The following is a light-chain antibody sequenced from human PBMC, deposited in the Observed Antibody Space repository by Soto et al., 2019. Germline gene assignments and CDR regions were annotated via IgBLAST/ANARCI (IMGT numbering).Light chain of an antibody. CDR2: DNN. Sequence: QSVLTQPPSVSAAPGQKVTISCSGSGSNIGNNYVSWYQHLPGTAPKLLIYDNNERPSGIPDRFSGSKSGTSATLGITGLQTGDEAYYYCGTWDSSMSIGVFGTGTKLTVL. V-gene: IGLV1-51*01. CDR1: GSNIGNNY. CDR3: GTWDSSMSIGV. J-gene: IGLJ1*01.